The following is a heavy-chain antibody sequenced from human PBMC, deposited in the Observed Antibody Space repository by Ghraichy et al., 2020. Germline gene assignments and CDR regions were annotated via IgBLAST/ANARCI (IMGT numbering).Heavy chain of an antibody. J-gene: IGHJ3*01. Sequence: SETLSLTCPVSGGSISSGSYFWGWIRQPPGKGLEWIGSIYSDGSTQYNPSLKSRVTLSVDTAMNWFSLRLNPVTAADTAVYYCARHEYSPKCGGDCYHDAFDVWGQGTMVTVSS. V-gene: IGHV4-39*01. CDR2: IYSDGST. CDR3: ARHEYSPKCGGDCYHDAFDV. CDR1: GGSISSGSYF. D-gene: IGHD2-21*02.